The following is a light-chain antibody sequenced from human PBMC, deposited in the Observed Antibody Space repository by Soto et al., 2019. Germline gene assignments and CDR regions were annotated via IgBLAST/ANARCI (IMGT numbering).Light chain of an antibody. CDR2: DAS. J-gene: IGKJ4*01. CDR3: QQRSNWPQIT. Sequence: EIVLTQSPATLSLSPGERATLSCRASQSVSSYLAWYQQKPGQAPRLLIYDASNRATGIPARFSGSGSGTDFTLTISSLEPEDFAVYYCQQRSNWPQITFGGGTKVDIK. V-gene: IGKV3-11*01. CDR1: QSVSSY.